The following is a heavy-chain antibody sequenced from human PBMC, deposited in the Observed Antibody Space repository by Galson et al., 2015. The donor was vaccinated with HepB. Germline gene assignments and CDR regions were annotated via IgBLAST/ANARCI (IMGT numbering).Heavy chain of an antibody. CDR2: ISPSGENT. D-gene: IGHD4-23*01. J-gene: IGHJ3*02. Sequence: SVKVSCKASGYTFTCYYIHWVRQAPGQGLEWMGVISPSGENTNYAQNFQGRVTMTRDTSTSTVYMELSSLRSEDTAVYYCARASDYGGNSDIFDIWGQGTVVIVSS. V-gene: IGHV1-46*01. CDR1: GYTFTCYY. CDR3: ARASDYGGNSDIFDI.